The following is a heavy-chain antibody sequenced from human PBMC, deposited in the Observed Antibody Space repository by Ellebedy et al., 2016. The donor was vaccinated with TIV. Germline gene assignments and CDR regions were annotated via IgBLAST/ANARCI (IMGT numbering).Heavy chain of an antibody. D-gene: IGHD2-2*01. V-gene: IGHV3-30*01. Sequence: PGGSLRLSCAASGFTFSSYAMHWIRQAPGKGLEWVAVISYDGSNKYYADSVKGRFTISRDNSKNTLYLQMNSLRAEDTAVYYCARPRRQYQLLPFDYWGQGTLVTVSS. CDR3: ARPRRQYQLLPFDY. CDR1: GFTFSSYA. CDR2: ISYDGSNK. J-gene: IGHJ4*02.